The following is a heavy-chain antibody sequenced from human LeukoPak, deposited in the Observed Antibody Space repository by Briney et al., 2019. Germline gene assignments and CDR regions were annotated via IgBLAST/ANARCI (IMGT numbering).Heavy chain of an antibody. CDR3: AKGYDSSGYLHDY. V-gene: IGHV3-30*18. D-gene: IGHD3-22*01. CDR1: GFTISSYG. CDR2: MSYDGSNK. J-gene: IGHJ4*02. Sequence: GGSLRLSCAASGFTISSYGMHWVRQAPGKGLEWVAVMSYDGSNKYYADSVKGRFTISRDNSKNTLYLQMNSLRAEDTAVYYCAKGYDSSGYLHDYWGQGTLVTVSS.